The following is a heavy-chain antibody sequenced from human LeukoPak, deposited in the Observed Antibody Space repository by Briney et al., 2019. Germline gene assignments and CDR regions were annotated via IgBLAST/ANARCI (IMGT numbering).Heavy chain of an antibody. Sequence: PGGSLRLSCAASGFTFSSYAMSWVRQAPGKGLEWVSAISGSGGSTYYADSVKGRFTISRDNSKNTLYLQMNSLRAEDTAVYYCAKDTEYYYDSSGYSSLGYWGQGTLVTVSS. D-gene: IGHD3-22*01. CDR3: AKDTEYYYDSSGYSSLGY. CDR1: GFTFSSYA. CDR2: ISGSGGST. J-gene: IGHJ4*02. V-gene: IGHV3-23*01.